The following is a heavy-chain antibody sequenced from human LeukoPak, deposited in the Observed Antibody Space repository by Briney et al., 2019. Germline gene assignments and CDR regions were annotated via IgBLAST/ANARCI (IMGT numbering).Heavy chain of an antibody. CDR2: IYYSGST. CDR1: GGSISSYY. Sequence: SETLSLTCTVSGGSISSYYWSWIRQPPGKGLEYIGYIYYSGSTNYNPSLKSRVTISVDSSKNQFSLKLGSVTAADTAVYYCARAHESPSSYSYTVLFDYWGQGTLVTVST. V-gene: IGHV4-59*01. D-gene: IGHD5-18*01. J-gene: IGHJ4*02. CDR3: ARAHESPSSYSYTVLFDY.